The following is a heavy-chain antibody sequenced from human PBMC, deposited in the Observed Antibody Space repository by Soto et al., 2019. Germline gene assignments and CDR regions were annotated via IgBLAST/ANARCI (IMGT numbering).Heavy chain of an antibody. CDR3: ASTYYYDSSGYYQFDY. CDR1: GGSISSGDYY. D-gene: IGHD3-22*01. CDR2: IYYSGST. Sequence: PSETLSLTCTVSGGSISSGDYYWSWIRQPPGKGLEWIGYIYYSGSTYYNPSLKSRVTISVDTSKNQFSLKLSSVTAADTAVYYCASTYYYDSSGYYQFDYWGQGTLVTVSS. V-gene: IGHV4-30-4*01. J-gene: IGHJ4*02.